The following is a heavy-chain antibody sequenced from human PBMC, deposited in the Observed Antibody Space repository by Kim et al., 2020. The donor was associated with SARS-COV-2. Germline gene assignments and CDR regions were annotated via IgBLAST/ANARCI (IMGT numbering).Heavy chain of an antibody. CDR1: GFTFSSYS. J-gene: IGHJ4*02. Sequence: GGSLRLSCAASGFTFSSYSMNWVRQAPGKGLEWVSSISSSSSYIYYADSVKGRFTISRDNAKNSLYLQMNSLRAEDTAVYYCARDWGERETAHYYDILTGDPPLDYWGQGTLVTVSS. CDR3: ARDWGERETAHYYDILTGDPPLDY. V-gene: IGHV3-21*01. D-gene: IGHD3-9*01. CDR2: ISSSSSYI.